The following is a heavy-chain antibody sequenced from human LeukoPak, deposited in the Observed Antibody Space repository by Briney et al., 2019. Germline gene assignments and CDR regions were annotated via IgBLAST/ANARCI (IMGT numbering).Heavy chain of an antibody. J-gene: IGHJ4*02. V-gene: IGHV4-39*07. CDR1: GGSISSSTYY. Sequence: PSETLSLTCTVSGGSISSSTYYWGWIRQSPGKGLEWIGSVHYSGGSYYSPSLKSRVTISLNTSKNQFSLKLSSVTAADTAVYYCARVTPAGAWLGYLDYWGQGTLVTVSS. D-gene: IGHD6-19*01. CDR2: VHYSGGS. CDR3: ARVTPAGAWLGYLDY.